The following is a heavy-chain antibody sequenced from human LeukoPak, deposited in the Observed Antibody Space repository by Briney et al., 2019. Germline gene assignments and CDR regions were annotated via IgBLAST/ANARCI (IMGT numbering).Heavy chain of an antibody. Sequence: SETLSLTCTVSGDSMTSSNYYWGWIRQPPGKGLEWIGSISNSGSAYYSPSLKSRVAISVDTSKNQFSLKLSSVTAADTAVYYCARARVDTAMVTTVTTNNWFDPWGQGTLVTVSS. J-gene: IGHJ5*02. CDR3: ARARVDTAMVTTVTTNNWFDP. CDR2: ISNSGSA. D-gene: IGHD5-18*01. CDR1: GDSMTSSNYY. V-gene: IGHV4-39*01.